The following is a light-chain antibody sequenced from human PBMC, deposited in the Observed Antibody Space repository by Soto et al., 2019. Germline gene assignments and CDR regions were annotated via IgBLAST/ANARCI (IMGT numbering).Light chain of an antibody. CDR1: SSNIGAGYD. CDR2: DNT. Sequence: QSVLTQPPSVSGAPGQRVTISCTGSSSNIGAGYDVHWYQQLPGTAPKLLIYDNTNRPSGVPDRFSASKSGTSASLAITGLQAEDEADDYCQSYDNSLSGSRVFGTGTKLTVL. V-gene: IGLV1-40*01. CDR3: QSYDNSLSGSRV. J-gene: IGLJ1*01.